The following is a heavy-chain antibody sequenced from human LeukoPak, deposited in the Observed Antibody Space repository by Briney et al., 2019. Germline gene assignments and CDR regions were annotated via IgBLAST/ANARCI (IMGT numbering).Heavy chain of an antibody. J-gene: IGHJ6*02. CDR2: IKSDGGKT. V-gene: IGHV3-43*02. CDR3: ATWAFYHGVDV. Sequence: GGSLRLSCTASGFAFQAFEMHWVRQVPGKGLEWFSLIKSDGGKTDYADSVRGRFTISRDNGENSLYLQMNSLRSEDSALYYCATWAFYHGVDVWGQGTMVTVSS. CDR1: GFAFQAFE. D-gene: IGHD1-26*01.